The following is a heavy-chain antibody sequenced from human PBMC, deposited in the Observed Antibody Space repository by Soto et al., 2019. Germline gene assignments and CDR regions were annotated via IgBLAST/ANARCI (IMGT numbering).Heavy chain of an antibody. CDR2: INHSGST. V-gene: IGHV4-34*01. Sequence: SETLYITCAAYGGSFRGYYWSWIRLPPGKGLEWIGEINHSGSTNYNPSLKSRVTISVDTSKNQFSLKLSSVTAADTAVYYCAIPGGSNYDVWSGYYRRFDYWGQGTLVTVSS. CDR3: AIPGGSNYDVWSGYYRRFDY. CDR1: GGSFRGYY. D-gene: IGHD3-3*01. J-gene: IGHJ4*02.